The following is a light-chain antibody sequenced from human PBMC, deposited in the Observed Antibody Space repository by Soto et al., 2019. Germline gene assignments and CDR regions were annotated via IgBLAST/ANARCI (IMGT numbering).Light chain of an antibody. CDR2: AAS. CDR1: QSISSY. CDR3: QQSYSTLWT. Sequence: DIPMPQSPSSLSASVGDRVTITCRASQSISSYLNWYQQKPGKAPKLLIYAASSLQSGVPSRFSGSGSGTDFTLTISSLQPEDFATYYCQQSYSTLWTFGQGTKVEIK. J-gene: IGKJ1*01. V-gene: IGKV1-39*01.